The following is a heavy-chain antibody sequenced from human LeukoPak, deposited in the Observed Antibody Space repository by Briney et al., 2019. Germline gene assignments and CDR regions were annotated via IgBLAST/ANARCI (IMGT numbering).Heavy chain of an antibody. CDR1: GGSFSGYY. D-gene: IGHD3-3*01. J-gene: IGHJ5*02. CDR2: INHSGST. CDR3: ARGGRFQNWFDP. V-gene: IGHV4-34*01. Sequence: PSETLSLTCAVYGGSFSGYYWSWIRQPPGKGLEWIGEINHSGSTNYNPSLKSRVTISVDTSKNQFSLKLSSVTAADTAVYYCARGGRFQNWFDPWGQGTLVTVSS.